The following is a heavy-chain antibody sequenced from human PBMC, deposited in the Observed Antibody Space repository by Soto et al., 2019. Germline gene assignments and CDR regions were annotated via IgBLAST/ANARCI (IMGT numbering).Heavy chain of an antibody. CDR3: ATFWSGYLDAFDI. CDR1: GFTFSDYY. D-gene: IGHD3-3*01. Sequence: GGSLRLSCAASGFTFSDYYMSWIRQAPGKGLEWVSYISSSGSTIYYADSVKGRFTISRDNAKNSLYLQMNSLRAEDTAVYYCATFWSGYLDAFDIWGQGTMVTVSS. J-gene: IGHJ3*02. V-gene: IGHV3-11*01. CDR2: ISSSGSTI.